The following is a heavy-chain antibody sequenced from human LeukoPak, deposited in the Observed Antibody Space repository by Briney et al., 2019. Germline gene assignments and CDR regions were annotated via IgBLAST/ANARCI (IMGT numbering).Heavy chain of an antibody. J-gene: IGHJ4*02. CDR1: GGTFSNDS. CDR3: ARVQPGIRATGGVVTPHFDY. V-gene: IGHV1-2*02. D-gene: IGHD4-23*01. CDR2: INPNSGGT. Sequence: PQASVKVSCKVSGGTFSNDSITWVRQAPGQGLEWMGWINPNSGGTNYAQKFQGRVTMARDMSISTAYMELSRLRSDDTAVYYCARVQPGIRATGGVVTPHFDYWGQGTLVTVSS.